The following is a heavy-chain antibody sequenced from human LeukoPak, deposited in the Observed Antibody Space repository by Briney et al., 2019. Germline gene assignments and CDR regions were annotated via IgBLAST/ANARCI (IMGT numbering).Heavy chain of an antibody. CDR1: GFTFSTFP. CDR2: ISRNGDTT. CDR3: VKALTDDAFDI. V-gene: IGHV3-64D*06. J-gene: IGHJ3*02. Sequence: TGGSLRLSCSASGFTFSTFPMHWVRQAPGKGLEYFSAISRNGDTTYYADSVKGRFTISRDNSKNTLYLQMSSLRPEDTAVYYCVKALTDDAFDIWGQGTIVTVSS.